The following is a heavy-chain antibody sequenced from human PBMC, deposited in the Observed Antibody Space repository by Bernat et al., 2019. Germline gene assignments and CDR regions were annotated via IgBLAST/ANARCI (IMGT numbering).Heavy chain of an antibody. Sequence: QVQLVQSGAEVKKPGASVMVSCKASGYTFTSYGISWVRQAPGQGLEWMGWISAYNGNTNYAQKLQGRVTMTTDTSTSTAYMELRSLRSDDTAVYYCARDEEVVVVPAAIQTYYYYGMDVWGQGTTVTVSS. V-gene: IGHV1-18*01. CDR3: ARDEEVVVVPAAIQTYYYYGMDV. J-gene: IGHJ6*02. CDR1: GYTFTSYG. D-gene: IGHD2-2*01. CDR2: ISAYNGNT.